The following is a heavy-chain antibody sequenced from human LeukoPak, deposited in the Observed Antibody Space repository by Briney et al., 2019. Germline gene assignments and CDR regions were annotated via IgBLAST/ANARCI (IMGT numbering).Heavy chain of an antibody. CDR2: ISYDGSNK. Sequence: GGSLRLSCAASGFTFSSYAMHWVRQAPGKGLEWVAVISYDGSNKYYADSVKGRFTISRDNSKNTLYLQMNSLRAEDTAVYYCARDAEWIQLWFFDYWGQGTLVTVSS. D-gene: IGHD5-18*01. J-gene: IGHJ4*02. CDR1: GFTFSSYA. V-gene: IGHV3-30*04. CDR3: ARDAEWIQLWFFDY.